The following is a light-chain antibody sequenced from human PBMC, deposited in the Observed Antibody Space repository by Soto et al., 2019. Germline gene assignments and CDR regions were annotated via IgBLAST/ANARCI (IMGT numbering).Light chain of an antibody. Sequence: EVVLTQSPGTLSLSPGEGATLSCRASQSIISSYLAWYQHKPGQAPRLLIYGVSSRATGVPDRFSVSGSGTDFTLTISRLEPEDFAVYYCQQYGNSVPFTFGQGTKLEIK. V-gene: IGKV3-20*01. J-gene: IGKJ2*01. CDR3: QQYGNSVPFT. CDR1: QSIISSY. CDR2: GVS.